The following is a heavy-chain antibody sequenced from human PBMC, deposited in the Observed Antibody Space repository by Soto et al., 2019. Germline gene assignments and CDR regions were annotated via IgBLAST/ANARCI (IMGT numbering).Heavy chain of an antibody. V-gene: IGHV4-34*01. CDR1: GGSFSGYY. Sequence: QVQLQQWGAGLLKPSETLSLTCAVYGGSFSGYYWSWIRQPPGKGLEWIGEINHSGSTNYNPSLKSRVTISVDTSQNQVSLKLTSVPAADTAVYYCARRTIAAAGKGWFDPWGQGTLVTVSS. D-gene: IGHD6-13*01. CDR3: ARRTIAAAGKGWFDP. J-gene: IGHJ5*02. CDR2: INHSGST.